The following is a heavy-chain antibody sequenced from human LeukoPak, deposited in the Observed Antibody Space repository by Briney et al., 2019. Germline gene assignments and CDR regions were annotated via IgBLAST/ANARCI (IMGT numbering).Heavy chain of an antibody. D-gene: IGHD4-11*01. CDR1: GFTFSNYG. CDR2: IPYDGSNG. Sequence: GGSLRLSCAASGFTFSNYGMHWVRQAPGKGLEWVAFIPYDGSNGYYADSVKGRFTISRDNSKNTLYLQMNSLRAEDTALYYCAKDEGGPTVSDYWGQGTLVTVSS. V-gene: IGHV3-30*02. CDR3: AKDEGGPTVSDY. J-gene: IGHJ4*02.